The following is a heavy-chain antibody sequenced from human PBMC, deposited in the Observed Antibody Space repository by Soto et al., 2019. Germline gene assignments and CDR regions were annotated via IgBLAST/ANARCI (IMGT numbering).Heavy chain of an antibody. CDR3: ARSPDSSGYYPRRYYYGMDV. J-gene: IGHJ6*02. V-gene: IGHV4-59*02. CDR1: GGSVTSYY. D-gene: IGHD3-22*01. CDR2: KYHSGST. Sequence: PSETLSLTCTVSGGSVTSYYWSWIRQPPGKGLEWIGYKYHSGSTYYNPSLKSRVTISVDKSKNQFSLKLSSVTAADTAVYYCARSPDSSGYYPRRYYYGMDVWGQGTTVTVSS.